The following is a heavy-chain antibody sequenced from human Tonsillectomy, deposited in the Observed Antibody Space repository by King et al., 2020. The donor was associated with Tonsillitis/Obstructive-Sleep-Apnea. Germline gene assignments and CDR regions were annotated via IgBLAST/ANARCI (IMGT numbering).Heavy chain of an antibody. CDR1: GGSFCGYY. Sequence: HVQLQQWGAGLLKPSETLSLTCAVYGGSFCGYYWSWIRQPPGKGLEWIGEINHSGTTNYNPSLKSRVTISLDTSKNQFSLKLSSVTAADTAVYYCARNIVVVVAATDPFDYWGQGTLVTVSS. J-gene: IGHJ4*02. V-gene: IGHV4-34*01. CDR3: ARNIVVVVAATDPFDY. CDR2: INHSGTT. D-gene: IGHD2-15*01.